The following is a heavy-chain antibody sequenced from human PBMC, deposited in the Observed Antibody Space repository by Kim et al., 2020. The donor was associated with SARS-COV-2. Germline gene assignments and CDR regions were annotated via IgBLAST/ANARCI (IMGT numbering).Heavy chain of an antibody. CDR3: ARGTLLFRYPDY. CDR1: GGSISSYY. V-gene: IGHV4-59*01. Sequence: SETLSLTCTVSGGSISSYYWSLIRQPPGKGLEWIGYIYYSGSTNYNPSLKSRVTISVDTSKNQFSLKLSSVTAADTAVYYCARGTLLFRYPDYWGQGTLVTVSS. J-gene: IGHJ4*02. CDR2: IYYSGST. D-gene: IGHD2-21*02.